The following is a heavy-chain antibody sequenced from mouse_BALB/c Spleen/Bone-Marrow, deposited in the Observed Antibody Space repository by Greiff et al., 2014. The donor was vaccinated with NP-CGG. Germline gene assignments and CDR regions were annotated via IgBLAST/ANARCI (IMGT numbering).Heavy chain of an antibody. J-gene: IGHJ4*01. CDR1: GYTFTSYY. CDR3: GGGGNDNWEALAY. D-gene: IGHD4-1*02. V-gene: IGHV1S56*01. CDR2: IYPGNVDT. Sequence: VQLQQSEPELVKPGASVRISCKASGYTFTSYYIHWVKQRPGQGLERIGWIYPGNVDTKYIEKFKGKSTLTADKSYSTDYMLRSILTSEDAVDYCCGGGGNDNWEALAYWGQGTPVTVSS.